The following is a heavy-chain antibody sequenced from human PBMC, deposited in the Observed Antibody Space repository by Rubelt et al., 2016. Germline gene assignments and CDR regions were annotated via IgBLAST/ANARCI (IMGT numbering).Heavy chain of an antibody. CDR1: GFTVSSSY. CDR2: IVYSGDSQ. Sequence: EVQLVESGGGLVQPGGSLRLSCAASGFTVSSSYMSWVRQAPGKGLEWVSTIVYSGDSQYYADSVTGRFTISRDNARNSLFLQMNNLRADDTAVYDCARDGSEWSRDYWGPGTLVTVPS. J-gene: IGHJ4*02. V-gene: IGHV3-21*01. D-gene: IGHD1-26*01. CDR3: ARDGSEWSRDY.